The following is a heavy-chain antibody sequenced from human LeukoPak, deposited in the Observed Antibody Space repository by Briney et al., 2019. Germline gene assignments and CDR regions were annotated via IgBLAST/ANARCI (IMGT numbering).Heavy chain of an antibody. Sequence: ASVKVSCKACGYTFTSYNINYERHATGQPLERVGWMNPNSGNTGYAQKFQGRVTMTRNISISTAYMELSSLRSEDTAVYYCARYRGYSYGYYAFDIWGQGTMVTVSS. CDR2: MNPNSGNT. D-gene: IGHD5-18*01. J-gene: IGHJ3*02. CDR3: ARYRGYSYGYYAFDI. CDR1: GYTFTSYN. V-gene: IGHV1-8*01.